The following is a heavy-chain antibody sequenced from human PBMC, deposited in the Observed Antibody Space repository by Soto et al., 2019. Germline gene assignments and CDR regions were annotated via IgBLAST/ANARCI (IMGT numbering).Heavy chain of an antibody. V-gene: IGHV4-30-4*01. Sequence: QLQESGPGLVMPSQTLSLTCTVSGASINNNDYYWSWIRQTPGKGLEWIGYVYYSGSTDYIPYLKSRLSMSIDKSQNQFTLKLNSVTAADTATYYCARMSYFYDKWYFDLWGRGTLVTVSS. CDR2: VYYSGST. J-gene: IGHJ2*01. CDR3: ARMSYFYDKWYFDL. D-gene: IGHD3-22*01. CDR1: GASINNNDYY.